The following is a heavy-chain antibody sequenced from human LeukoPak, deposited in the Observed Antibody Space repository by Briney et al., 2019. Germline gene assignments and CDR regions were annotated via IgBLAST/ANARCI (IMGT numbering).Heavy chain of an antibody. J-gene: IGHJ4*02. D-gene: IGHD5-12*01. CDR3: AKAITYRCHFDY. V-gene: IGHV3-23*01. CDR1: GFTFSSYA. CDR2: ISGGGGST. Sequence: GGSLRLSCAASGFTFSSYAMGWVRQAPGKGLEWVSVISGGGGSTYYADSVKGRFTISRDNSKNTMYLQMSSLRAEDTAVYYCAKAITYRCHFDYWGQGTLVTVSS.